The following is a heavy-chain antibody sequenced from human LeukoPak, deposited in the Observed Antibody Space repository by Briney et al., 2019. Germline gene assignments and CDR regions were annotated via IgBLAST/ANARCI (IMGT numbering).Heavy chain of an antibody. CDR1: GFTFSSYA. CDR2: KSYDGSNK. J-gene: IGHJ1*01. V-gene: IGHV3-30*18. D-gene: IGHD2-15*01. CDR3: AKDEHCSGGSCYSGYFQH. Sequence: PGGSLRLSCAASGFTFSSYAMSWVRQAPGKGLEWVAVKSYDGSNKYYADSVKGRFTISRDNSKNTLYLQMNSLRAEDTAVYYCAKDEHCSGGSCYSGYFQHWGQGTLVTVSS.